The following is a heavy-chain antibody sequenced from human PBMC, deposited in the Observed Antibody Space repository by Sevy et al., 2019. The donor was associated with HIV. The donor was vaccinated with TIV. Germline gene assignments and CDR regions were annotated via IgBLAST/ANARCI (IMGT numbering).Heavy chain of an antibody. V-gene: IGHV3-43*01. Sequence: GGSLRLSCAASGFTLDDYTMHWVRQAPGKGLEWVSLISWDGGSTYYADSVKGRFTISRDNSKNSLYLQMNSLRTEDTALYYCAKDHRRIAAAGYEMDYWGQGTLVTVSS. CDR2: ISWDGGST. D-gene: IGHD6-13*01. J-gene: IGHJ4*02. CDR1: GFTLDDYT. CDR3: AKDHRRIAAAGYEMDY.